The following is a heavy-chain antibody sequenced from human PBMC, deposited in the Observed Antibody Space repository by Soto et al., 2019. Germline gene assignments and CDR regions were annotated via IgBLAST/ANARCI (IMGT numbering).Heavy chain of an antibody. J-gene: IGHJ4*02. CDR1: GFTFDDYA. CDR3: AKEVPRYDDSVGSFDY. V-gene: IGHV3-9*01. Sequence: EVQLVESGGGLVQPGRSLRLSCAASGFTFDDYAMHWVRQAPGKGLEWVSGISWNSGSIGYADSVKGRFTISRDNDKNSLYLQMNSLRAEDTALYYCAKEVPRYDDSVGSFDYWGQGTLVTVSS. CDR2: ISWNSGSI. D-gene: IGHD3-10*01.